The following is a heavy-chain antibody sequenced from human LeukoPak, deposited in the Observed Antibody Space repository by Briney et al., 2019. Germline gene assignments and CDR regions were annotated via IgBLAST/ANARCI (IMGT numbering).Heavy chain of an antibody. Sequence: SETLSLTCSVSGGSITSSTYSWGWIRQPPGKGLEWIGSFYYTGDPYYGPSLKRRVTISVDSSKNHFSLNLTSLTDADTAVYYCARLLPYCSEGICYFWEYFDSWGQGTLVTVSS. CDR3: ARLLPYCSEGICYFWEYFDS. V-gene: IGHV4-39*02. CDR1: GGSITSSTYS. CDR2: FYYTGDP. D-gene: IGHD2-15*01. J-gene: IGHJ4*02.